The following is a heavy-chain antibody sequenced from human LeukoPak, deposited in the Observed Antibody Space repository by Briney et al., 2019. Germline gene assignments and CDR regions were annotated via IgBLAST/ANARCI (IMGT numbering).Heavy chain of an antibody. V-gene: IGHV3-30*03. CDR1: GFTFSSYG. CDR2: ISYDGSNK. J-gene: IGHJ6*02. Sequence: PGGSLRLSCAASGFTFSSYGMHWVRQAPGKGLEWVAVISYDGSNKYYADSVKGRFTISRDNSKNTLYLQMNSLRAEDTAVYYCARVPNVSFMDVWGQGTTVTVSS. CDR3: ARVPNVSFMDV.